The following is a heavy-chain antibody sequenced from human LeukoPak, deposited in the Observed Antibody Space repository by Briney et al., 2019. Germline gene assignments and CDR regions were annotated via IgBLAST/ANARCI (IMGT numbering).Heavy chain of an antibody. J-gene: IGHJ4*02. V-gene: IGHV4-39*07. CDR1: GGSISSSSYY. D-gene: IGHD6-19*01. CDR3: ARTIAVAGERID. CDR2: IYYSGST. Sequence: SETLSLTCTVSGGSISSSSYYWGWIRQPPGKGLEWIGSIYYSGSTYYNPSLKSRVTISVDTSKNQFSLKLSSVTAADTAVYYCARTIAVAGERIDWGQGTLVSVSS.